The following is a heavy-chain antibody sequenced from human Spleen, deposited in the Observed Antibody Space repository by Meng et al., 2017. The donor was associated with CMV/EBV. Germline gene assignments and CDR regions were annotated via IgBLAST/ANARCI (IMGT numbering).Heavy chain of an antibody. J-gene: IGHJ6*02. CDR3: AKDGCSGGTCYSGGIYFHYYGMDV. D-gene: IGHD2-15*01. CDR2: IRYDGSNK. CDR1: GFTFSQHG. V-gene: IGHV3-30*02. Sequence: GESLKISCAASGFTFSQHGIHWVRQAPGKGLEWVAFIRYDGSNKYYTDSVKGRFTVSRDNSKNTLYLQMDSLRVEDTAVYYCAKDGCSGGTCYSGGIYFHYYGMDVWGQGTTVTVSS.